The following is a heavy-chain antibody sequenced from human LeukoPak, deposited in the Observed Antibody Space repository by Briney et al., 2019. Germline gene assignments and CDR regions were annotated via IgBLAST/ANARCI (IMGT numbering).Heavy chain of an antibody. V-gene: IGHV1-46*02. CDR2: INPSGGRT. Sequence: GASVKVSCKASGYTFNNYHIHWMRQAPGHGLEWMGVINPSGGRTTYAQKFQDKVTMTRDTSTSTVYMELSSLMSEDTAVFYCARDRFRGSGSWDYYGMDVWGQGTTVTVS. J-gene: IGHJ6*02. CDR1: GYTFNNYH. D-gene: IGHD6-19*01. CDR3: ARDRFRGSGSWDYYGMDV.